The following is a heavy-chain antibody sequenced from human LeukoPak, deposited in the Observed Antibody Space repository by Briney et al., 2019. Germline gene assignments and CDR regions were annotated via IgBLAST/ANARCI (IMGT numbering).Heavy chain of an antibody. D-gene: IGHD6-19*01. CDR3: ARSNSGYSSGWYGTDYYYYYMDV. V-gene: IGHV1-8*01. CDR2: MNPNSGNT. CDR1: GYTFTSYD. Sequence: GASVKVSCKASGYTFTSYDINWVRQATGQGLEWMGWMNPNSGNTGYAQKFQGRVTMTRNTSISTAYMELSSLRSEDTAVYYRARSNSGYSSGWYGTDYYYYYMDVWSKGTTVTVSS. J-gene: IGHJ6*03.